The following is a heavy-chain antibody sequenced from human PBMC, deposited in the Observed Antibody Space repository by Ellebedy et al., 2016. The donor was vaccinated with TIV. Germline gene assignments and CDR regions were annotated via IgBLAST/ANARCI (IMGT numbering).Heavy chain of an antibody. CDR3: ARLEGERYDGYGMDV. CDR2: ISSGCSYI. V-gene: IGHV3-21*01. Sequence: GGSLRLXXAASGLTLSSNAMHWVRQAPGKGLEWVSYISSGCSYIFYADSMKGRFTISRDNAKNSLYLQMNSLRADDTAVYYCARLEGERYDGYGMDVWGQGTTVTVSS. CDR1: GLTLSSNA. J-gene: IGHJ6*02. D-gene: IGHD1-1*01.